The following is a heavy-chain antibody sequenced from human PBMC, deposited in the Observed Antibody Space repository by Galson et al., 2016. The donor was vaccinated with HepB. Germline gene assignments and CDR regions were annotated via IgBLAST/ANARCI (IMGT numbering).Heavy chain of an antibody. CDR1: GFTFSTYS. D-gene: IGHD3-3*01. Sequence: ASGFTFSTYSMNWVRQAPGKGLEWVSSISSSSTYIYYADSVKGRFTISRDNAKNSLYLQMNSLRAEDTAVYYCARGGYDFWSGYAPSTNWFDPWGQGTLVTVSS. CDR3: ARGGYDFWSGYAPSTNWFDP. J-gene: IGHJ5*02. CDR2: ISSSSTYI. V-gene: IGHV3-21*01.